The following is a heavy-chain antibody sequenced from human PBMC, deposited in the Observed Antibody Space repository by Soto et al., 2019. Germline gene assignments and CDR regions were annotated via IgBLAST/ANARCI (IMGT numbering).Heavy chain of an antibody. Sequence: VQLVESGGGLVQPGKSLRISCAASGFTFHDFAMHWVRQAPGKGLEWVSGISWNSGSMGYADSVIGRVTISRDNAMNSLYLQMNSLRAEDTALYYCAKDKGYNWNDVAAFDIWGQGTMVTVSS. CDR3: AKDKGYNWNDVAAFDI. CDR2: ISWNSGSM. D-gene: IGHD1-20*01. J-gene: IGHJ3*02. V-gene: IGHV3-9*01. CDR1: GFTFHDFA.